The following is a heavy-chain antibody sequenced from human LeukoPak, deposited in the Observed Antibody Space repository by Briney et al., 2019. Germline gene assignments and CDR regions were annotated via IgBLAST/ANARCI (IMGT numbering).Heavy chain of an antibody. CDR2: IIPIFGIA. CDR3: ARDGYSGSYRALFDY. V-gene: IGHV1-69*04. Sequence: SVKVSCKASGGTFSSYAISWVRQAPGQGLEWMGRIIPIFGIANYAQKFQGRVTITADKSTSTAYMELSSPRSEDTAVYYCARDGYSGSYRALFDYWGQGTLVTVSS. CDR1: GGTFSSYA. J-gene: IGHJ4*02. D-gene: IGHD1-26*01.